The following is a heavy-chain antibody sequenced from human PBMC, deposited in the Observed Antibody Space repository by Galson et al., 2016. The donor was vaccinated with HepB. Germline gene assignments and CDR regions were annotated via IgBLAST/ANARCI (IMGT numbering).Heavy chain of an antibody. CDR3: ARYGDEAGWNFQH. CDR1: GFTFSRFW. D-gene: IGHD6-19*01. CDR2: LKEDGSKT. Sequence: SLRLSCAASGFTFSRFWMNWVRQAPGKGLEWVASLKEDGSKTSYVDSVKGRFTISRDNVENSLYLQMNSLRAEDTAVYYCARYGDEAGWNFQHWGQGTLVTVSS. V-gene: IGHV3-7*03. J-gene: IGHJ1*01.